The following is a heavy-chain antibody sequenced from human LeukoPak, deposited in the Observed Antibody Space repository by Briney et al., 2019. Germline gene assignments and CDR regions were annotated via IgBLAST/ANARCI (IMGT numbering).Heavy chain of an antibody. CDR1: GGSMQSHY. CDR2: IYDSGTT. CDR3: AREKLYYG. J-gene: IGHJ6*01. Sequence: SETLSLTCTVSGGSMQSHYWTWIRQPPGKGLEWIGYIYDSGTTTYNPSLKSRVAIPINTSKNQFSLRLASVTAADTAVYYCAREKLYYG. V-gene: IGHV4-59*11.